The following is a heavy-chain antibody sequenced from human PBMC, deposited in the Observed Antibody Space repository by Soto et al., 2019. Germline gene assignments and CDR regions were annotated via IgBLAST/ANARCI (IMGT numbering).Heavy chain of an antibody. J-gene: IGHJ1*01. D-gene: IGHD3-22*01. CDR3: AHLTYYDDSSGYYSRAEYFQH. CDR2: IYWDDDK. Sequence: QITLKESGPTLVKPTQTLTLTCTFSGFSLSTSGVGVGWIRQPPGKALECLALIYWDDDKRYSPSLKSRLTITKDTSKNQVGLTMTNMDPVDTATYYSAHLTYYDDSSGYYSRAEYFQHWGQGTLVNVSS. CDR1: GFSLSTSGVG. V-gene: IGHV2-5*02.